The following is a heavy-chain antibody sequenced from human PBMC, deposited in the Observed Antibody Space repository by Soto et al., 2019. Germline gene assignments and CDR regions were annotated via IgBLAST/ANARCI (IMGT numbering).Heavy chain of an antibody. V-gene: IGHV3-53*01. J-gene: IGHJ6*03. Sequence: GGSLRLSCAASGFTVSSNYMSWVRQAPGKGLEWVSVIYSGGSTYYADSGKGRFTISRDNSKNTLYLQMNSLRAEDTAVYYCARGYSYGYYYYYYMDVWGKGTTVTVSS. CDR2: IYSGGST. CDR1: GFTVSSNY. D-gene: IGHD5-18*01. CDR3: ARGYSYGYYYYYYMDV.